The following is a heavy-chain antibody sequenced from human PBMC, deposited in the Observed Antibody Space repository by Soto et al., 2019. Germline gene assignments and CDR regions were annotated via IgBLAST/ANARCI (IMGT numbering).Heavy chain of an antibody. CDR3: AAVLPYWGAYAFDY. CDR2: IKSKTNGGTT. J-gene: IGHJ4*02. Sequence: EVQLVESEGGLVEPGGSLSLSCAASGFTFTNAWLNWVRQAPGKGLEWVGRIKSKTNGGTTDYAAPVKGRFTISRDDSDNTVYQEMNALKTEDTAVYYCAAVLPYWGAYAFDYWGQGTLVSVSS. V-gene: IGHV3-15*07. D-gene: IGHD3-16*01. CDR1: GFTFTNAW.